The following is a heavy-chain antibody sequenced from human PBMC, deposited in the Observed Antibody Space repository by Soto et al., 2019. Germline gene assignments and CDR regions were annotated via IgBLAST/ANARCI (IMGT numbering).Heavy chain of an antibody. CDR1: EGTFSSYA. CDR2: VIPILATA. V-gene: IGHV1-69*12. Sequence: QVQLLQSGAEVNKPGSSVKVSCTASEGTFSSYALSWVRQAPGQGLEWMGGVIPILATANYPQKFQGRVTITAVESTSTVFLERSGVRSEGTAAYYWARVPSSGDRTGYYSVCWCCDLSGRGTLVTVSS. CDR3: ARVPSSGDRTGYYSVCWCCDL. D-gene: IGHD3-22*01. J-gene: IGHJ2*01.